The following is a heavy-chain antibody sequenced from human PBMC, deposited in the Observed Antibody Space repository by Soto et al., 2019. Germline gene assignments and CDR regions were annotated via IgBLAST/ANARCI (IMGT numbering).Heavy chain of an antibody. J-gene: IGHJ4*02. V-gene: IGHV4-59*08. CDR3: ARHDVFTMVRGAIDY. CDR2: IYYSGST. CDR1: GGSISSYY. D-gene: IGHD3-10*01. Sequence: SETLSLTCTVSGGSISSYYWSWIRQPPGKGLEWIGYIYYSGSTNYNPSIKSRVTISVDTSKNQFSLKLSSVTAADTAVYYCARHDVFTMVRGAIDYWGQGTLVTVSS.